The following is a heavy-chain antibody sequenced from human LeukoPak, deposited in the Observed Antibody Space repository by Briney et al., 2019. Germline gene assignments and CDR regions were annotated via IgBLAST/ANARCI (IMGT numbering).Heavy chain of an antibody. V-gene: IGHV3-23*01. D-gene: IGHD5-12*01. CDR3: ARDCSGCENGGAFDY. CDR2: ISGSGGST. J-gene: IGHJ4*02. CDR1: GFTFSSSA. Sequence: GGSLRLSCAASGFTFSSSAMSWVRQAPGKGLEWVSAISGSGGSTYYADSVKGRFTISRDNSKNTLYLQMNSLRAEDTAVYYCARDCSGCENGGAFDYWGQGTLVTVSS.